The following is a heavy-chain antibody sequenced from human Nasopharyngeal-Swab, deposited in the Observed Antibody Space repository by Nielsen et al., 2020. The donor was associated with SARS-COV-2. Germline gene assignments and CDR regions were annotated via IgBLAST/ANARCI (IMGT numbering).Heavy chain of an antibody. CDR3: ARGSSPPIFYYYMDV. CDR1: GDKVSNINAV. V-gene: IGHV6-1*01. CDR2: TYYRSKWYN. J-gene: IGHJ6*03. Sequence: SQTLSLTCAISGDKVSNINAVWTWIRQSPSRGLEWLGRTYYRSKWYNHYAISAEGRITINSDTSKNQFSLHLNSVTPEDTAVYYCARGSSPPIFYYYMDVWGKGTMVTVSS.